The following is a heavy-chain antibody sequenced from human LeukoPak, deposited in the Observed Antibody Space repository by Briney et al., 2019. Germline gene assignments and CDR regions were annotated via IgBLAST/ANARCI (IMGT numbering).Heavy chain of an antibody. V-gene: IGHV1-46*01. CDR1: GYTFTSYY. CDR3: ARDCSGGSCYFDY. CDR2: INPSGGST. Sequence: ASVKVSCKASGYTFTSYYMHWVRQAPGQGLEWMGIINPSGGSTSYAQKLQGRVTMTTDTSTSTAYMELRSLRSDDTAVYYCARDCSGGSCYFDYWGQGTLVTVSS. D-gene: IGHD2-15*01. J-gene: IGHJ4*02.